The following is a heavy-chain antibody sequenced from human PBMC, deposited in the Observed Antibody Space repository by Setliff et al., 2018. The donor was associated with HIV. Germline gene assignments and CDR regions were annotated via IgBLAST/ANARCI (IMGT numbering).Heavy chain of an antibody. CDR2: IYYTGSP. J-gene: IGHJ6*03. V-gene: IGHV4-39*01. CDR3: ARGGGTSSPIDYHYYIDV. Sequence: TSETLSLTCTVSGDSISSSIYYWGWVRQPPGKGLEWIGGIYYTGSPFYNPSLKSRVTISVDTSNNQFSLTLSSVTAADTAVYYCARGGGTSSPIDYHYYIDVWGKGTTVTV. CDR1: GDSISSSIYY. D-gene: IGHD6-6*01.